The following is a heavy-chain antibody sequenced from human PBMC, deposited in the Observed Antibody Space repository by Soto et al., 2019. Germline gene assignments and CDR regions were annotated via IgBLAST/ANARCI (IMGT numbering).Heavy chain of an antibody. CDR1: GFTFSDYA. V-gene: IGHV3-23*01. Sequence: GGSLRLSCAASGFTFSDYAMSWVRQAPGKGLEWVSAISGSGGSTYYADSVMGRFTISRDKSKNTLYLQMNSLRAEDTAVYYCARDVLGGDYLVDYWGQGTLVTVSS. D-gene: IGHD4-17*01. J-gene: IGHJ4*02. CDR2: ISGSGGST. CDR3: ARDVLGGDYLVDY.